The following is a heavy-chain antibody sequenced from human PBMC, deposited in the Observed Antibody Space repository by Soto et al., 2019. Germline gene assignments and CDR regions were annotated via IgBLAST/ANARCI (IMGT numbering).Heavy chain of an antibody. Sequence: PGGSLRLSCAASGFTFSSFGMHWVRQAPGKGLEWVAVISFDGSIKYYADSVKGRFTISRDNSKSTLYLQMTSLRAEDTAVYYCANQKTMIVVAQFDYWGQGTLVTVSS. J-gene: IGHJ4*02. D-gene: IGHD3-22*01. CDR2: ISFDGSIK. CDR3: ANQKTMIVVAQFDY. CDR1: GFTFSSFG. V-gene: IGHV3-30*18.